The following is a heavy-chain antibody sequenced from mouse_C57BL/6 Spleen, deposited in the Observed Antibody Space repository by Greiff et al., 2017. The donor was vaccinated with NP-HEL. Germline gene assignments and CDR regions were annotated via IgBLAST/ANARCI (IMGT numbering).Heavy chain of an antibody. J-gene: IGHJ3*01. V-gene: IGHV1-52*01. CDR3: AREGDWDVGFAY. Sequence: QVQLQQPGAELVRPGSSVKLSCKASGYTFTSYWMPWVKQRPIQGLEWIGNIDPSDSETNYNQKFKDKATLTVAKSSSTAYMQLSSLTSEDSAVYYCAREGDWDVGFAYWGQGTLVTVSA. D-gene: IGHD4-1*01. CDR1: GYTFTSYW. CDR2: IDPSDSET.